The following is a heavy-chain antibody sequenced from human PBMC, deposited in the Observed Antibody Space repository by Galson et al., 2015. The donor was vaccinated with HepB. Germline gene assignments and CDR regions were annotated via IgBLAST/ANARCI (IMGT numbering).Heavy chain of an antibody. J-gene: IGHJ3*02. Sequence: SVKVSCKASGYTFTGYYMHWVRQAPGQGLEWMGRINPNSGGTNYAQKFQGRVTMTRDTSISTAYMELSRLRSDDTAVYYCASPMYYDILTGFADAFDIWGQGTMVTVSS. CDR2: INPNSGGT. CDR3: ASPMYYDILTGFADAFDI. CDR1: GYTFTGYY. V-gene: IGHV1-2*06. D-gene: IGHD3-9*01.